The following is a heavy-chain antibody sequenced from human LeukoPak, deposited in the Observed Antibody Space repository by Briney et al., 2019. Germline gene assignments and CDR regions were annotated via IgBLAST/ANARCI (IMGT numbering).Heavy chain of an antibody. D-gene: IGHD4-11*01. CDR3: ARTGKQTTVLNWFDP. CDR1: GYSISSGYY. Sequence: PSETLSLTCAVSGYSISSGYYCGWIRQPPGKGLEWIGSIYHSGSTYYNPSLKSRVTISVDTSKNQFSLKLSSVTAADTAVYYCARTGKQTTVLNWFDPWGQGTLVTVSS. J-gene: IGHJ5*02. V-gene: IGHV4-38-2*01. CDR2: IYHSGST.